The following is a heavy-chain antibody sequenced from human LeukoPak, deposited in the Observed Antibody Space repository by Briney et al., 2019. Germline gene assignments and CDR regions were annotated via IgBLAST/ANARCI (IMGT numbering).Heavy chain of an antibody. CDR2: ISGYNGNT. CDR1: GYTFTSYG. J-gene: IGHJ4*02. V-gene: IGHV1-18*01. Sequence: VKVSCKASGYTFTSYGISWVRQAPGQGLEWMGWISGYNGNTNYAQKFQGRITMTTETSTSTAYMELRSLRSDDTAVYYCARSDISIVRGAMVWGQGTLVIVSS. CDR3: ARSDISIVRGAMV. D-gene: IGHD3-10*01.